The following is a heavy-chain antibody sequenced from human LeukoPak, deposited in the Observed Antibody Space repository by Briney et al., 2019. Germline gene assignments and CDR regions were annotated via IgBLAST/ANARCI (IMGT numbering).Heavy chain of an antibody. Sequence: SETLSLTCTVSGGSISSYYWSWIRQPPGKGLEWIGNIYHDGNTYYNPSLKSRVTISVDTSKNQFSLRLSSVTAADTAVYYCASVRRGFGESSKYYSYYYMDVWGNGTTVPIS. V-gene: IGHV4-59*04. CDR3: ASVRRGFGESSKYYSYYYMDV. D-gene: IGHD3-10*01. J-gene: IGHJ6*03. CDR1: GGSISSYY. CDR2: IYHDGNT.